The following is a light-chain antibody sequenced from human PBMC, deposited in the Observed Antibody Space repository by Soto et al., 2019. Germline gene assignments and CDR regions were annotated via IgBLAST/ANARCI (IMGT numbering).Light chain of an antibody. CDR2: GTS. CDR1: QRINIY. CDR3: QQSYTFPWT. V-gene: IGKV1-39*01. J-gene: IGKJ1*01. Sequence: DIQMTQSPYSLSTSIGDRVTITCRASQRINIYLNWYQQKPGKAPKLLIYGTSTLASGVPSRFSGSGSETDFSLTISSLQPEDFATYYCQQSYTFPWTFGQGTKVDI.